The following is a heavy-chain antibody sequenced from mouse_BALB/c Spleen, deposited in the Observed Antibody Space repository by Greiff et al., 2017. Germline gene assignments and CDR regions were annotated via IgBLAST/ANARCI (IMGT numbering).Heavy chain of an antibody. J-gene: IGHJ2*01. CDR3: ASVTGTGY. Sequence: QLQQSGPELVKPGASGKMSCKALGYPFPSFVLHWVKQKPGQGLEWIGYINPYNDGTKYNEKFKGKATLTSDKSSSTAYMELSSLTSEDSAVYYCASVTGTGYWGQGTTLTVSS. CDR2: INPYNDGT. D-gene: IGHD4-1*01. CDR1: GYPFPSFV. V-gene: IGHV1-14*01.